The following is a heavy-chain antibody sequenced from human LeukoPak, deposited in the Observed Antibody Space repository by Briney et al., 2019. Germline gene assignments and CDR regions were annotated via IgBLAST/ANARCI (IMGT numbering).Heavy chain of an antibody. CDR3: ARELGFSTSDDAFDI. CDR1: RFTVSVYY. D-gene: IGHD3/OR15-3a*01. CDR2: IRNKANRDST. Sequence: QPGGSLRLSCAASRFTVSVYYMDWVRQAPGKGLEWVGRIRNKANRDSTEYAASVKGRFTILRDDSKNSLYLQMNSLKTEDTAVYYCARELGFSTSDDAFDIWGQGTMVTVSS. J-gene: IGHJ3*02. V-gene: IGHV3-72*01.